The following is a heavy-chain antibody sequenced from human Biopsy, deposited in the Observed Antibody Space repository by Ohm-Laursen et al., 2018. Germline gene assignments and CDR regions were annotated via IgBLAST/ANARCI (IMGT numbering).Heavy chain of an antibody. CDR2: MSRNNGFI. D-gene: IGHD2/OR15-2a*01. CDR3: ARDISPSTFPENTLDI. CDR1: GFKFDDYA. J-gene: IGHJ3*02. V-gene: IGHV3-9*01. Sequence: SLRLSCSAAGFKFDDYAMHWVRQTPGKGLEWVSGMSRNNGFIGYADSVGGRFTISRDNGQNSLYLQMNNLITKDTAVYYCARDISPSTFPENTLDIWGQGTMVTVSS.